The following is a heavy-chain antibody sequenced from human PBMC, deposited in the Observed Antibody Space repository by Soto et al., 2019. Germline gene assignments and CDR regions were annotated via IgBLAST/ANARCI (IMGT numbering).Heavy chain of an antibody. Sequence: TLSLTCSVSGGSITSTIDYWGWIRQSPGKGLEYIGYIYKTGKTYYNPSLKSRPFISLDTSKSQFFLRLTSVTAADTAMYYCARSLSSSSGYFDPWGQGTLVTVSS. D-gene: IGHD6-6*01. CDR2: IYKTGKT. CDR3: ARSLSSSSGYFDP. V-gene: IGHV4-30-4*08. CDR1: GGSITSTIDY. J-gene: IGHJ5*02.